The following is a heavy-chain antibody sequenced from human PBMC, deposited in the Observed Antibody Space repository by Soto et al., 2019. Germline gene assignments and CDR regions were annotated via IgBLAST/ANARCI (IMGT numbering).Heavy chain of an antibody. J-gene: IGHJ3*01. Sequence: KPSETLSLTCTVSGGSISSSPYYWGWIRQPPGKGLEWIGSIYYSGSTHYNSSLKSRVTISVDTSKNHFSLRLSSVTAADTAVYYCASPSLGAFDVWGQGTMVTVSS. CDR2: IYYSGST. D-gene: IGHD1-26*01. CDR1: GGSISSSPYY. V-gene: IGHV4-39*02. CDR3: ASPSLGAFDV.